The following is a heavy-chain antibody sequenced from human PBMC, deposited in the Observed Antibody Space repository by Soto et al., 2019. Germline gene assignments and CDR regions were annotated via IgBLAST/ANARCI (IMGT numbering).Heavy chain of an antibody. Sequence: SVKVSCKASGCTFSSYAISWVRQAPGQGLEWMGGIIPIFGTANYAQKFQGRVTITADESTSTAYMELSSLRSEDTAVYYCARDGVEMATTRSAFDYWGQGTLVTVSS. CDR3: ARDGVEMATTRSAFDY. CDR1: GCTFSSYA. CDR2: IIPIFGTA. V-gene: IGHV1-69*13. D-gene: IGHD5-12*01. J-gene: IGHJ4*02.